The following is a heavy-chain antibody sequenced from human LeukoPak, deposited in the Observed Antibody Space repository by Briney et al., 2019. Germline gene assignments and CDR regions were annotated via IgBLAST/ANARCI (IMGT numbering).Heavy chain of an antibody. Sequence: GGSLRLSCAASGFTFSSYSMNWVRQAPGKGLEWVSSISSSSSYIYYADSVKGRFTISRDNAKNSPYLQMNSLRAEDTAVYYCARAPPSGYWFDPWGQGTLVTVSS. J-gene: IGHJ5*02. CDR1: GFTFSSYS. D-gene: IGHD1-14*01. CDR3: ARAPPSGYWFDP. CDR2: ISSSSSYI. V-gene: IGHV3-21*01.